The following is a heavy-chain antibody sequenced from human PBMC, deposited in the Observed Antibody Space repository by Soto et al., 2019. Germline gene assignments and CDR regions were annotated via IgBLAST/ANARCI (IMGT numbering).Heavy chain of an antibody. J-gene: IGHJ2*01. CDR3: ARDSGIPGRFWYFDI. CDR2: VNPKRGGT. Sequence: ASVKVSCKTYGYTFSNYFLHWVRQGPGQGPEWIGFVNPKRGGTEYAQKFQGRVTMTRDTSINTVYLDLSRLTSDDTAIYYCARDSGIPGRFWYFDIWGRGTLVTVSS. CDR1: GYTFSNYF. V-gene: IGHV1-2*02. D-gene: IGHD3-3*01.